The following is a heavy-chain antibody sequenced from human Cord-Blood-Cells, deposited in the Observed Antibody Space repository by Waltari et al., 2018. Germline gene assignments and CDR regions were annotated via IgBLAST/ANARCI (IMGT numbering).Heavy chain of an antibody. D-gene: IGHD3-3*01. J-gene: IGHJ6*02. CDR3: ARLTIFGVVIYYYYYYGMDV. CDR1: GVSISSSSYY. V-gene: IGHV4-39*01. CDR2: IYYSGGT. Sequence: QLQLQESGPGLVKPSETLSLTCTVSGVSISSSSYYWGWIRQPPGKGLEGIGSIYYSGGTYYNPSLKSRVTISVDTSKNQFSLKLSSVTAADTAVYYCARLTIFGVVIYYYYYYGMDVWGQGTTVTVSS.